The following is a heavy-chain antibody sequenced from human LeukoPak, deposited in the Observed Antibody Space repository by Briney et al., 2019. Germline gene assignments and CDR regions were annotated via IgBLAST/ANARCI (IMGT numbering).Heavy chain of an antibody. V-gene: IGHV1-69*01. CDR2: IIPIFGST. J-gene: IGHJ4*02. CDR3: ARGGNCSITTCYAF. D-gene: IGHD2-2*01. CDR1: GGTFSSYA. Sequence: SVKVSCKASGGTFSSYAVSWVRQAPGQGLEWMGGIIPIFGSTNYAQKFQGRVTITADDSTGTAYMELSSLASGDTAVYYCARGGNCSITTCYAFWGQGTLVTVSS.